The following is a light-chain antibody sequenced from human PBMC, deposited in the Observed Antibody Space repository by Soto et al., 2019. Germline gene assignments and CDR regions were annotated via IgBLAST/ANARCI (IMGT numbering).Light chain of an antibody. CDR2: DAS. CDR3: QQSYSTPRIT. V-gene: IGKV1-5*01. J-gene: IGKJ5*01. Sequence: DIQMTQSPSTLSASVGDRVTITCRASQSVRSWLAWYQQKPGKAPKFLIYDASSLESGVPSRFSGSGSGTEFTLTISSLQPEDFATYYCQQSYSTPRITFGQGTRLEIK. CDR1: QSVRSW.